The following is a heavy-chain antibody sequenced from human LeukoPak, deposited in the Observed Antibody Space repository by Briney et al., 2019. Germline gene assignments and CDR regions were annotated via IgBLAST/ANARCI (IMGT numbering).Heavy chain of an antibody. CDR1: GGSISSSSYY. CDR3: ASRPRAYSSSRGTHHSRRGAFDI. J-gene: IGHJ3*02. D-gene: IGHD6-6*01. CDR2: IYYSGST. Sequence: SETLPLTCTVSGGSISSSSYYWGWIRQPPGKGLEWIGSIYYSGSTNYNPSLKSRVTISVDTSKNQFSLKLSSVTAADTAVYYCASRPRAYSSSRGTHHSRRGAFDIWGQGTMVTVSS. V-gene: IGHV4-39*07.